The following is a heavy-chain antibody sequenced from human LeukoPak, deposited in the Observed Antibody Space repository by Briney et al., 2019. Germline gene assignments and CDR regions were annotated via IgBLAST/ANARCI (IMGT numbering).Heavy chain of an antibody. CDR3: ARDYYYGFYY. D-gene: IGHD3-10*01. J-gene: IGHJ4*02. CDR2: ISSSSTYI. CDR1: GFTFSSYS. Sequence: GGSLRLSCAASGFTFSSYSMNWVRQAPGKGLEWVSSISSSSTYIYYADSVKGRFTISRDNAKNSLYLQMSSLRDEDTAMYYCARDYYYGFYYWGQGTLVTVSS. V-gene: IGHV3-21*01.